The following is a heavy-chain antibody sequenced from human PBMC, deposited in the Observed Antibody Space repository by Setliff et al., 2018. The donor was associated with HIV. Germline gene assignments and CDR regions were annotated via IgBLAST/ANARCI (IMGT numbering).Heavy chain of an antibody. Sequence: SSETLSLTCAVYGGSFSGYYWSWIRQPPGKGLEWIGEINHSGSTNYNPSLKSRVTISVDTSKNQFFLKLNSVTAADTAVYYCARDGGVQAHDYWGQGTLVTVSS. CDR2: INHSGST. D-gene: IGHD2-8*02. CDR1: GGSFSGYY. J-gene: IGHJ4*02. CDR3: ARDGGVQAHDY. V-gene: IGHV4-34*01.